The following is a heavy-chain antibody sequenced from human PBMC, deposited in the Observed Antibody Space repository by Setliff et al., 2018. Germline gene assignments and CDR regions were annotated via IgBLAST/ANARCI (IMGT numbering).Heavy chain of an antibody. V-gene: IGHV4-59*11. J-gene: IGHJ6*04. CDR1: GASINSHY. Sequence: SETLSLTCTVSGASINSHYWSWIRQPPGKGLEFIGYVYYSGTANYSPSLRSRLTISVDTSKNQFSLKLSSVTAADTAVYYCARARSRYYNFWSGEMDVWGKGTTVTVSS. CDR3: ARARSRYYNFWSGEMDV. CDR2: VYYSGTA. D-gene: IGHD3-3*01.